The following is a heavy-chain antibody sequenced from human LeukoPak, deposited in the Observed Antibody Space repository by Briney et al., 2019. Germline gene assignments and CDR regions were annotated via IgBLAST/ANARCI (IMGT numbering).Heavy chain of an antibody. CDR3: ARQRYSDY. V-gene: IGHV3-30*03. D-gene: IGHD1-1*01. CDR1: GFTFSSYG. CDR2: ISYDGSNK. Sequence: GGSLRLSCAASGFTFSSYGMHWVRQAPGKGLEWVAVISYDGSNKYYADSVKGRFTISRDNAKNSLYLQLNSLRAEDTAVYFCARQRYSDYWGQGTLVTVSS. J-gene: IGHJ4*02.